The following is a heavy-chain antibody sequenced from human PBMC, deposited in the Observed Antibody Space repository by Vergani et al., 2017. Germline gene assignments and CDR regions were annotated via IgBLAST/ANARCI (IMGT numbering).Heavy chain of an antibody. J-gene: IGHJ6*02. D-gene: IGHD4-17*01. CDR3: ARDHDYGDXGPPPGYYYYGMDV. Sequence: EVQLVESGGGLVQPGGSLRLSCAASGFTFSSYSMNWVRQAPGKGLEWVSYISSSSSTIYYADSVKGRFTISRDNAKNSLYLQMNSLRAEDTAVYYCARDHDYGDXGPPPGYYYYGMDVWGQGTTVTVSS. CDR2: ISSSSSTI. V-gene: IGHV3-48*01. CDR1: GFTFSSYS.